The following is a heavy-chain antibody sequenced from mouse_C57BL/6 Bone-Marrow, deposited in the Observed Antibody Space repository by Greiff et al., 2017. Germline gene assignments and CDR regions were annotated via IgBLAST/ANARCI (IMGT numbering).Heavy chain of an antibody. D-gene: IGHD3-3*01. Sequence: QVQLQQSGAELARPGASVKLSCKASGYTFTSYGISWVKQRTGQGLEWIGEIYPRSGNTYYNEKFKGKATLTADKSSSTAYMGLRSLTSEDSAVYFCARSGLLFAYWGQGTLVTVSA. V-gene: IGHV1-81*01. CDR2: IYPRSGNT. CDR3: ARSGLLFAY. CDR1: GYTFTSYG. J-gene: IGHJ3*01.